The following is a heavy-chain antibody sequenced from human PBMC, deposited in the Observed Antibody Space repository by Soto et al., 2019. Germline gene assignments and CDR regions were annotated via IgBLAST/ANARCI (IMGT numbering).Heavy chain of an antibody. CDR1: GGSISSYY. J-gene: IGHJ5*02. Sequence: SETLSLTCTVSGGSISSYYWSWIRQPPGKGLEWIGYIYYSGSTNYNPSLKSRVTISVDTSKNQFSLKLSSVTAADTAVYYCASVATVLWWFDPWGQGTLVTVSS. D-gene: IGHD4-4*01. CDR2: IYYSGST. CDR3: ASVATVLWWFDP. V-gene: IGHV4-59*12.